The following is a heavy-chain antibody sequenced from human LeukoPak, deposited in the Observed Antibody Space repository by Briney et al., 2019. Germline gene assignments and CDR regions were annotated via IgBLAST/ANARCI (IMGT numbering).Heavy chain of an antibody. CDR2: VNPNSGGT. Sequence: ASVKVSCKASGHTFTGYYMHWVRQAPGQGLEWMGWVNPNSGGTNYAQKFQGRVTMTRDTSISTAYMELSRLRPDDTAVYYCARDAGYSSGWPYWYFDLWGRGTLVTVSS. CDR1: GHTFTGYY. D-gene: IGHD6-19*01. J-gene: IGHJ2*01. V-gene: IGHV1-2*02. CDR3: ARDAGYSSGWPYWYFDL.